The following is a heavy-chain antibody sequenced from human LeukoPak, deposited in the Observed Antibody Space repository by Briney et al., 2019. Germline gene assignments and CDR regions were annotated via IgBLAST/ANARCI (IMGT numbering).Heavy chain of an antibody. Sequence: ASVKVSCKASGYTFTSYYMHWVRQAPGQGLEWMGVINPSGGSTSYAQKFQGRVTMTRDTSTSTVYMELSSLRSEDTAVYYCVSRGDGDSFFDYWGQGTLVTVSS. V-gene: IGHV1-46*01. D-gene: IGHD4-17*01. CDR3: VSRGDGDSFFDY. CDR2: INPSGGST. J-gene: IGHJ4*02. CDR1: GYTFTSYY.